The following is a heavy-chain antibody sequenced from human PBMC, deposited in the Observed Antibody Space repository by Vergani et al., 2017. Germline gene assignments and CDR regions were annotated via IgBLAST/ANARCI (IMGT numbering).Heavy chain of an antibody. Sequence: QVQLEESGPGLVKPSETLSLTCTVSGGSFNTYYWSWIRQSPGKGLEWIGYIYSTGSTNYNPSLNSRVTMSVDTSKNQFSLKLRSVTAADTAVYYCASFKLGYCSGGSCYGNFDYWGQGTLVTVSS. CDR1: GGSFNTYY. CDR2: IYSTGST. CDR3: ASFKLGYCSGGSCYGNFDY. V-gene: IGHV4-59*13. D-gene: IGHD2-15*01. J-gene: IGHJ4*02.